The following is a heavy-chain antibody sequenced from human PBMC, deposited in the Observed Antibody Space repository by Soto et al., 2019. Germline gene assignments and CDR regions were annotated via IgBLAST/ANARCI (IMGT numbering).Heavy chain of an antibody. D-gene: IGHD2-2*01. CDR3: AGGYCSSTSCHGGFDP. J-gene: IGHJ5*01. V-gene: IGHV1-69*02. Sequence: SVKVSCKASGGTFSSYTISWLRQAPGQGLEWMGRIIPILGIANYAQKFQGRVTITADKSTSTAYMELSSLRSEDTAVYYCAGGYCSSTSCHGGFDPWGQGTLVTVSS. CDR2: IIPILGIA. CDR1: GGTFSSYT.